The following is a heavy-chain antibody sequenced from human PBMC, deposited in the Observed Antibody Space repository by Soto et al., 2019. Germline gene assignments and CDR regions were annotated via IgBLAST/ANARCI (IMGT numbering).Heavy chain of an antibody. Sequence: PPETLSLTCAVPGGSISSFYWSWIRQPAGKGLDLIGLIYSGGRNNYIPSLKSRVTMSIGASKNHFSLRLSSVNGSDTARYSCARGSSRWDYRCQGILVPVSS. CDR3: ARGSSRWDY. CDR1: GGSISSFY. J-gene: IGHJ4*02. D-gene: IGHD6-13*01. CDR2: IYSGGRN. V-gene: IGHV4-4*07.